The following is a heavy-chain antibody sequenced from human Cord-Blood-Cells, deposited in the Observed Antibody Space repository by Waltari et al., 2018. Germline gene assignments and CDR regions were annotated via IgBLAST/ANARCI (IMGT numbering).Heavy chain of an antibody. CDR2: MNPNSGNT. D-gene: IGHD6-19*01. CDR3: ARGVRQWRDGMDV. V-gene: IGHV1-8*01. Sequence: QVQLVQSGAEVKKPGASVKDSCKAAGYTFTSSESNWVRKATGQGLEWMGCMNPNSGNTGYAQKFQGRVTMTRNTSISTAYMELSSLRSEDTAVYYCARGVRQWRDGMDVWGQGTTVTVSS. J-gene: IGHJ6*02. CDR1: GYTFTSSE.